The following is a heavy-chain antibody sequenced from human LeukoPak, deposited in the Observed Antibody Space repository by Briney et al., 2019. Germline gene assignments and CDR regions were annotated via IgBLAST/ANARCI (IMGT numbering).Heavy chain of an antibody. CDR1: GFTFSDYY. CDR2: ISSSGSTI. D-gene: IGHD1-26*01. J-gene: IGHJ6*02. V-gene: IGHV3-11*01. CDR3: ARVLSMRSSGSYYFIYYYYGMDV. Sequence: PGGSLRLSCAASGFTFSDYYMSWIRQAPGKGLEWVSYISSSGSTIYYADSVKGRFTISRDNAKNSLYLQMNSLRAEDTAVYYCARVLSMRSSGSYYFIYYYYGMDVWGQGTTVTVSS.